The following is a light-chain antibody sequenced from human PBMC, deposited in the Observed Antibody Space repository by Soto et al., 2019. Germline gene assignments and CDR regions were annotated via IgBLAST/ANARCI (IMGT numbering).Light chain of an antibody. CDR3: SSYTTSNTRQIV. CDR2: DVT. CDR1: SSDVGGYNY. Sequence: QSALAQRASVSGSPGQSITISCTGTSSDVGGYNYVSWYQHHPGKAPKLIIYDVTGRPSGVSIRFSGSKSDNTASLTISGLQPEDEADYHCSSYTTSNTRQIVFGTGTKVTVL. J-gene: IGLJ1*01. V-gene: IGLV2-14*03.